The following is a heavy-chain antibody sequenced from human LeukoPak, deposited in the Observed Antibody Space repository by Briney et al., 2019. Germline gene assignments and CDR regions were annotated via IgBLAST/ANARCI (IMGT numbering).Heavy chain of an antibody. D-gene: IGHD2-15*01. CDR2: INPSGGST. Sequence: ASVKVSCNASGYTFTSYYMHWVRQAPGQGLEWMGIINPSGGSTSYAQKFQGRVTITADKSTSTAYMELSSLRSEDTAVYYCWVLGYCSGGSCYLVDYWGQGTLVTVSS. V-gene: IGHV1-46*01. J-gene: IGHJ4*02. CDR1: GYTFTSYY. CDR3: WVLGYCSGGSCYLVDY.